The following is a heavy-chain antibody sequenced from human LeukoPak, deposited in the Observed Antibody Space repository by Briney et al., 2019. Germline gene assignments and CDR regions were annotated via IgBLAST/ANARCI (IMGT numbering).Heavy chain of an antibody. CDR2: INPSGGST. D-gene: IGHD3-3*01. CDR3: ARVRARTSGFDY. V-gene: IGHV1-46*01. Sequence: ASVKVSCKASGYTSTSYYMHWVRQAPGQGLVWMGVINPSGGSTVYAPKFQGRVTLTRDTSTTTVYMELSSLRSEDTAVYYCARVRARTSGFDYWGQGTLVTVSS. CDR1: GYTSTSYY. J-gene: IGHJ4*02.